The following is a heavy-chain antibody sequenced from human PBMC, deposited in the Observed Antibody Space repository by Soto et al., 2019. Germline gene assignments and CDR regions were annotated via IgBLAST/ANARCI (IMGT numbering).Heavy chain of an antibody. CDR1: GFTFSSYG. J-gene: IGHJ6*02. D-gene: IGHD3-10*01. CDR2: ISYDGSNK. CDR3: AKDIKCEDFTYGYFYYGMDV. V-gene: IGHV3-30*18. Sequence: PGGSLRLSCAASGFTFSSYGMHWVRQAPGKGLEWVAVISYDGSNKYYADSVKGRFTISRDNSKNTLHLEMITLRPDDTAVYYCAKDIKCEDFTYGYFYYGMDVWGQGTTVTVSS.